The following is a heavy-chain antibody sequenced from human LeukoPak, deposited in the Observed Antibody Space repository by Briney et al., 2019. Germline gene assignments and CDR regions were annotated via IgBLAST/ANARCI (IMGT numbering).Heavy chain of an antibody. J-gene: IGHJ4*02. Sequence: SETLSLTCTVSGGSISSYYWSGTRKPPGKGLEWIGYIYYSGSTNYNPSLKSRVTISVDTSKNQFSLKLSSVTAADTAVYYCARHAQSSIETFFDYWGQGTLVTVSS. D-gene: IGHD6-6*01. V-gene: IGHV4-59*08. CDR2: IYYSGST. CDR3: ARHAQSSIETFFDY. CDR1: GGSISSYY.